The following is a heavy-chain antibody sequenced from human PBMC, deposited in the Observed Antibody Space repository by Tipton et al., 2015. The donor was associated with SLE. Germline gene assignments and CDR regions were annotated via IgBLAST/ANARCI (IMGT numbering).Heavy chain of an antibody. Sequence: SLRLSCAASGFTFSNYAMHWVRQAPGKGLEWVAVISYDGSNKYYADSVKGRFTISRDTSNNTVFLQMNSLRAEDTAVYYCARPLTAGAFDIWGQGTKVTVS. CDR2: ISYDGSNK. D-gene: IGHD2-21*02. CDR3: ARPLTAGAFDI. V-gene: IGHV3-30*14. CDR1: GFTFSNYA. J-gene: IGHJ3*02.